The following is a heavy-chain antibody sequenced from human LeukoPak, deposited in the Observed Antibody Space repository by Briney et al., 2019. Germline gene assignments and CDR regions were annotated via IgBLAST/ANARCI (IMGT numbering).Heavy chain of an antibody. CDR3: ARDPGVTNWFDP. D-gene: IGHD2-21*02. J-gene: IGHJ5*02. CDR2: ISPNSGGT. CDR1: GYTFNVYY. Sequence: ASVKVSCKASGYTFNVYYLHWVRQAPGQGLEWVGWISPNSGGTNYAQKFQGRVTMTRDTSISTAYMELSSLRSDDTAVYYCARDPGVTNWFDPWGQGTLVTVSS. V-gene: IGHV1-2*02.